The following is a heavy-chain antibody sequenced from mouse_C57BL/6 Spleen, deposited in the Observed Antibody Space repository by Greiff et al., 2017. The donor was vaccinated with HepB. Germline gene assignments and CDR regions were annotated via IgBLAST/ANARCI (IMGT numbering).Heavy chain of an antibody. Sequence: VQLQQSGAELMKPGASVKLSCKATGYTFTGYWIEWVKQRPGHGLEWIGEILPGSGSTNYNEKFKGKATFTADTSSNTAYIQLSSLTTEDSAIYYCARGGYYGSSYYYAMDYWGQGTSVTVSS. CDR1: GYTFTGYW. CDR3: ARGGYYGSSYYYAMDY. CDR2: ILPGSGST. V-gene: IGHV1-9*01. J-gene: IGHJ4*01. D-gene: IGHD1-1*01.